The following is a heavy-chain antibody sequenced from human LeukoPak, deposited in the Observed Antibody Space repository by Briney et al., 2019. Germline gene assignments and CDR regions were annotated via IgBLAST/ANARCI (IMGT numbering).Heavy chain of an antibody. CDR2: ISGSGGST. D-gene: IGHD3-3*01. CDR1: GFTFSSYG. V-gene: IGHV3-23*01. Sequence: RGSLRLSCAASGFTFSSYGMSWVRQAPGKVLEWVSAISGSGGSTYYADSVKGRFTMSRDNSKNTLYLQMNSLRDDDTAVFYCARVLRGVSRFSAQDYWGQGTLVTVSS. J-gene: IGHJ4*02. CDR3: ARVLRGVSRFSAQDY.